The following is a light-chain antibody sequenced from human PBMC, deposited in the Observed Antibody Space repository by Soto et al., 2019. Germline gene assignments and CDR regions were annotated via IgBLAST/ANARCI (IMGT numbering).Light chain of an antibody. CDR2: DAS. V-gene: IGKV3-11*01. CDR3: QVRTNWSIA. CDR1: QSISSN. J-gene: IGKJ5*01. Sequence: EIVMPPSPATLSVPPGARATLSCRASQSISSNLAWYQQKPGQAPRLLIYDASNRATGIPARFSGTGSGTDFTLTINNLEPEDFAVYYCQVRTNWSIAFGRGTRLEI.